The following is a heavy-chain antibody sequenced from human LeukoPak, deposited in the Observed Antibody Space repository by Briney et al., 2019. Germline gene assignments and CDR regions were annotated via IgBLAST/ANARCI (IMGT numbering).Heavy chain of an antibody. Sequence: SETLSLTCTVSGGSICSYYWSWIRQPPGKGLEWIGYIYTSGSTKYNPSLKSRVTISADTSRNQFSLKLTSVTAADTAVYYCARMNDYSSSFDPWGQGTLVTVSS. J-gene: IGHJ5*02. V-gene: IGHV4-4*09. CDR1: GGSICSYY. CDR3: ARMNDYSSSFDP. CDR2: IYTSGST. D-gene: IGHD6-6*01.